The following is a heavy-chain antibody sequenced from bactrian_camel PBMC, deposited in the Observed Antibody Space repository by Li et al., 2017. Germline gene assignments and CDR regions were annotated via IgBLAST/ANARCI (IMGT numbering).Heavy chain of an antibody. J-gene: IGHJ6*01. CDR1: GFTFNYYY. Sequence: QLVESGGGLVQPGGSLRLSCAASGFTFNYYYMNWVRQAPGKGLEWVSGILTSGDTHYDYSVMGRFTISRDNAKNTLYLQMNNLKTDDAAVYYCATQTTGWAFRYWGRGTQVTVS. V-gene: IGHV3S28*01. D-gene: IGHD5*01. CDR2: ILTSGDT. CDR3: ATQTTGWAFRY.